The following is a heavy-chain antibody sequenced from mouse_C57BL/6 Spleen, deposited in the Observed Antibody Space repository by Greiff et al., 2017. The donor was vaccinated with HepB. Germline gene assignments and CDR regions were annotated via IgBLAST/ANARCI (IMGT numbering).Heavy chain of an antibody. V-gene: IGHV6-3*01. CDR2: IRLKSDNYEK. CDR3: AAFFDY. Sequence: EVKLEESGGGLVQPGGSMKLSCVASGFTFSNYWMNWVRQSPEKGLEWVAQIRLKSDNYEKHYAESVKGRFTISRDDSKSSVYLQMDNLRAEDTGIYYCAAFFDYWGQGTTLTVSS. CDR1: GFTFSNYW. J-gene: IGHJ2*01.